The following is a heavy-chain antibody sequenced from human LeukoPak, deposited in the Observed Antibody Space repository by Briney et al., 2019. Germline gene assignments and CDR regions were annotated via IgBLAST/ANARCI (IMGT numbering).Heavy chain of an antibody. J-gene: IGHJ4*02. CDR2: INPNSGAT. Sequence: ASVKVSCKASGYTFTGYYMHWVRQAPGQGLEWMGWINPNSGATNYAQNFQGRVTMTRDTSITTAYMELSRLRSDDTAVYYCTRGVQFEVVPPYYFDYWGQGALVTVSS. CDR1: GYTFTGYY. V-gene: IGHV1-2*02. CDR3: TRGVQFEVVPPYYFDY. D-gene: IGHD3-3*01.